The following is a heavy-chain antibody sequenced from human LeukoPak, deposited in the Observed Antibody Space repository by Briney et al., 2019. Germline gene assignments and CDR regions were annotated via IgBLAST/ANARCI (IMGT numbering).Heavy chain of an antibody. CDR2: INPNSGGT. Sequence: ASVKVSCKASGYTFTGYYMHWVRQAPGQGLEWMGRINPNSGGTNYAQKFQGRVTMTRDTSISTVYMELSSLRSEDTAVYYCAREDRRITIFGVVTLDAFDIWGQGAMVTVSS. CDR3: AREDRRITIFGVVTLDAFDI. CDR1: GYTFTGYY. V-gene: IGHV1-2*06. J-gene: IGHJ3*02. D-gene: IGHD3-3*01.